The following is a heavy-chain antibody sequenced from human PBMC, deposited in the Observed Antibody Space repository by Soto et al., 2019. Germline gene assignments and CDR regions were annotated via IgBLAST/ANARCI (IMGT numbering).Heavy chain of an antibody. CDR2: ISGSGGST. Sequence: EVQLLESGGGLVQPGGSLRLSCAASGFTFSSYAMSWVRQAPGKGLEWVSAISGSGGSTYYADSVKGRFTISRDNSKNTLYLQMSSVRAEGTAVYYCAKAGGFGGYWYFDLWGRGTLVTVSS. D-gene: IGHD3-10*01. J-gene: IGHJ2*01. CDR3: AKAGGFGGYWYFDL. V-gene: IGHV3-23*01. CDR1: GFTFSSYA.